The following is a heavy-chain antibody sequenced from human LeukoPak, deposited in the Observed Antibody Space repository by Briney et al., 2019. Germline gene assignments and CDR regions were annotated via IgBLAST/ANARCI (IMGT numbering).Heavy chain of an antibody. D-gene: IGHD3-10*01. V-gene: IGHV3-9*03. CDR1: GFTFDEYA. CDR2: ISWNSGSI. J-gene: IGHJ4*02. Sequence: PGRSLRLSCAASGFTFDEYAMHWVRQAPGKGLEWVSGISWNSGSIGYADSVKGRFTISRDNAKNSLYLRMNSLRPEDMALYYCVKDSPPGRLTVYHALFDYWGQGTLVTVSS. CDR3: VKDSPPGRLTVYHALFDY.